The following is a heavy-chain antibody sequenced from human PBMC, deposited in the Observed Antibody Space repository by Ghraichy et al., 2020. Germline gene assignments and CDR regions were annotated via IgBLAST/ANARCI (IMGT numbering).Heavy chain of an antibody. V-gene: IGHV3-48*01. J-gene: IGHJ4*02. Sequence: GGSLRLSCAASGFTFSSYSMNWVRQAPGKGLEWVSYISSSSSTIYYADSVKGRFTISRDNAKNSLYLQMNSLRAEDTAVYYCARDKGRGSYYRIDYWGQGTLVTVSS. CDR1: GFTFSSYS. D-gene: IGHD1-26*01. CDR2: ISSSSSTI. CDR3: ARDKGRGSYYRIDY.